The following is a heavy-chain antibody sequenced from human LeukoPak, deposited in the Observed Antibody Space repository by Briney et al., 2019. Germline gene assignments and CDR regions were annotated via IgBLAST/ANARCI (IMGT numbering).Heavy chain of an antibody. Sequence: PSETLSLTCAVSGGSISSNSYYWGWIRQPPGKGLEWIGSIFHSGSTYYNPSLKSRVTISVDTSKNQFSLKLTSVTAADTAVYYCARSWFSTGPADYWGQGTLVTVSS. CDR2: IFHSGST. J-gene: IGHJ4*02. V-gene: IGHV4-39*01. CDR1: GGSISSNSYY. CDR3: ARSWFSTGPADY. D-gene: IGHD6-13*01.